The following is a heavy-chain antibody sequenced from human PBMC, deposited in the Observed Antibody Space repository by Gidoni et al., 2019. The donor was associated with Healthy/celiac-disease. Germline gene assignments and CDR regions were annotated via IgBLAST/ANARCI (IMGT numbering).Heavy chain of an antibody. J-gene: IGHJ3*02. CDR3: AKMYSYDSSGAPDSDAFDI. D-gene: IGHD3-22*01. V-gene: IGHV3-23*01. CDR2: ISGSGGST. CDR1: GCTLSSYA. Sequence: EVQLLESGGGWVQPGGSLRRSWAASGCTLSSYAMSWVRQAPGKGLEWVSAISGSGGSTYYADSVKGRFTISRDNSKNTLYLQMNSLRAEDTAVYYCAKMYSYDSSGAPDSDAFDIWGQGTMVTVSS.